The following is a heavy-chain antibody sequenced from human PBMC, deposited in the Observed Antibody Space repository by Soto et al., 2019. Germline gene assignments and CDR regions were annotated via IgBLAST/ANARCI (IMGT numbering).Heavy chain of an antibody. D-gene: IGHD1-26*01. CDR1: GFTFSSYG. J-gene: IGHJ3*02. CDR3: ARGGAMGLSAFDI. Sequence: GGSLRLSCAASGFTFSSYGMHWVRQAPGKGLEWVAVIWYDESNKYYADSVKGRFTISRDNSRNTLFLQMNSQRAEDTAVYYCARGGAMGLSAFDIWGQGTMVTVSS. V-gene: IGHV3-33*01. CDR2: IWYDESNK.